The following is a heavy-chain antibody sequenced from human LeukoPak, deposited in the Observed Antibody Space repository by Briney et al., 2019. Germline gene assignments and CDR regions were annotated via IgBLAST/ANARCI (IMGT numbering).Heavy chain of an antibody. Sequence: ASVKVSCKASGYTFTGYYMHWVRQAPGQGLEWMGWINPNSGGTNYAQKFQGRVTMTRDTSISTAYMELSRLRSDDTAVYYCARVDSGGNSRAFDIWGQGTMVTVSS. CDR3: ARVDSGGNSRAFDI. D-gene: IGHD4-23*01. CDR2: INPNSGGT. CDR1: GYTFTGYY. J-gene: IGHJ3*02. V-gene: IGHV1-2*02.